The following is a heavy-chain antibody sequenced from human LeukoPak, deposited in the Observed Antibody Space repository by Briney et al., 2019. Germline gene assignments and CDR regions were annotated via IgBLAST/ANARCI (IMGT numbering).Heavy chain of an antibody. CDR2: IYHSGNT. D-gene: IGHD1-26*01. CDR3: ARGGPTVGATGRGWFDP. V-gene: IGHV4-38-2*02. J-gene: IGHJ5*02. Sequence: SETQSLTCTVSGYSISSGCYWGWIRQPPGKGLEWIGSIYHSGNTYYSPSLKSRVTISVDTPKNQFSLKLSSVTAADTAVYYCARGGPTVGATGRGWFDPWGQGTLVTVSS. CDR1: GYSISSGCY.